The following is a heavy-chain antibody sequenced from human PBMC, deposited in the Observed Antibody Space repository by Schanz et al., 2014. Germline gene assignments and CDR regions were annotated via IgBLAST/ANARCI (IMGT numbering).Heavy chain of an antibody. CDR1: GGTFNSYT. V-gene: IGHV1-69*09. D-gene: IGHD5-12*01. J-gene: IGHJ6*02. CDR3: ARDLTVDTGYVVHYYYYGMDV. CDR2: IIPILGIA. Sequence: QVQLIQSGAEVKKPGSSMKFSCKASGGTFNSYTINWVRQAPGQGLEWIGSIIPILGIANYAQKFQGRVTITADRSTSTAYMEVSSLRSEDTADYFCARDLTVDTGYVVHYYYYGMDVWGQGTTVTVSS.